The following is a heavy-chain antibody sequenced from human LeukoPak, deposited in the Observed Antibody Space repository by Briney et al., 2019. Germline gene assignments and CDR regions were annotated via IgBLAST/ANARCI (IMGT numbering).Heavy chain of an antibody. Sequence: ASVKVSCKASGYTFTGYYMHWVRQAPGQELEWMGWINPNSGGTNYAQKFQGRVTMTRDTSISTAYMVLSRLRSDDTAVYYCARVGTVDTAMVTLFGDLYYFDYWGQGTLVTVSS. CDR3: ARVGTVDTAMVTLFGDLYYFDY. D-gene: IGHD5-18*01. J-gene: IGHJ4*02. V-gene: IGHV1-2*02. CDR1: GYTFTGYY. CDR2: INPNSGGT.